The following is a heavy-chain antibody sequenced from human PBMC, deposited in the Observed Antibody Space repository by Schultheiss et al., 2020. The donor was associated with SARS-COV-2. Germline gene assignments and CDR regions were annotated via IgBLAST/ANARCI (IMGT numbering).Heavy chain of an antibody. CDR1: GFTFSSYG. J-gene: IGHJ6*03. Sequence: GGSLRLSCAASGFTFSSYGMHWVRQAPGKGLEWVAVISYDGSNKYYADSVKGRFTISRDNSKNTLYLQMNSLRAEDTAVYYCARDRRYYDILTVPQTYYYYMDVWGKGTTVTVSS. CDR2: ISYDGSNK. V-gene: IGHV3-30*03. CDR3: ARDRRYYDILTVPQTYYYYMDV. D-gene: IGHD3-9*01.